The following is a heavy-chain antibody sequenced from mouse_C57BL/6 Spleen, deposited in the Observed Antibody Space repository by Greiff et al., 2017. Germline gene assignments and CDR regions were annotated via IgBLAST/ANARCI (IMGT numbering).Heavy chain of an antibody. J-gene: IGHJ4*01. D-gene: IGHD1-1*01. CDR3: ARTNYYVSSNGAMDY. Sequence: VKLVESGAELVRPGASVKLSCKASGYTFTDYYINWVKQRPGQGLEWIARIYPGSGNTYYNEKFKGKATLPAEKSSSTAYMQLSSLTSGDSAVXFCARTNYYVSSNGAMDYWGQGTSVTVSS. CDR1: GYTFTDYY. CDR2: IYPGSGNT. V-gene: IGHV1-76*01.